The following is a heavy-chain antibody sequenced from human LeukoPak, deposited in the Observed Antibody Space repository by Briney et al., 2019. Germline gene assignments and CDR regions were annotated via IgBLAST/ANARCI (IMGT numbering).Heavy chain of an antibody. Sequence: KASETLSLTCTVSGGSISSYYWAWIRQPPGKGLEWIGSIYYGGSTNYNPSLKSRVTISVDTSKNQFSLKLSSVSAADTAVYYCARTMTAVTTVAYWGQGTLVTVSS. D-gene: IGHD4-17*01. CDR1: GGSISSYY. J-gene: IGHJ4*02. V-gene: IGHV4-39*07. CDR2: IYYGGST. CDR3: ARTMTAVTTVAY.